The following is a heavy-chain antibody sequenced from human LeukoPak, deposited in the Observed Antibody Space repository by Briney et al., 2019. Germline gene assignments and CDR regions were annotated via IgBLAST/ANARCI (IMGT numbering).Heavy chain of an antibody. CDR2: ISGSGGST. CDR3: AKVQHPVLWYFDY. CDR1: GFTFSSYA. D-gene: IGHD2-21*01. J-gene: IGHJ4*02. Sequence: QAGGSLRLSCAASGFTFSSYAMSWVRQAPGKGLECVSAISGSGGSTYYADSVKGRFTISRDNSKNTLYLQMNSLRAEDTAVYYCAKVQHPVLWYFDYWSQGTLVTVSS. V-gene: IGHV3-23*01.